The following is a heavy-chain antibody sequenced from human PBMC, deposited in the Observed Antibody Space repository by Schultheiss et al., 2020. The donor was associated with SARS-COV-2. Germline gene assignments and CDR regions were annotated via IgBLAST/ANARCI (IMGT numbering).Heavy chain of an antibody. CDR2: IYHSGST. CDR1: GGSISSSNW. CDR3: ARVGNDDY. V-gene: IGHV4-4*02. D-gene: IGHD1-1*01. Sequence: SETLSLTCTVSGGSISSSNWWSWVHQPPGKGLEWIGEIYHSGSTYYNPSLKSRVTISVDTSKNQFSLKLSSVTAADTAVYYCARVGNDDYWGQGTLVTVSS. J-gene: IGHJ4*02.